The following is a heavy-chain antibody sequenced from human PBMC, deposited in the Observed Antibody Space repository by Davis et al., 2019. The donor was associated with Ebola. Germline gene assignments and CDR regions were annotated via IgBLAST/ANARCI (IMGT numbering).Heavy chain of an antibody. CDR3: AKIPSGGYYYYYGMDV. V-gene: IGHV4-34*01. D-gene: IGHD3-10*01. CDR2: INHSGST. CDR1: GGSFSGYY. J-gene: IGHJ6*04. Sequence: SETLSLTCAVYGGSFSGYYWSWIRQPPGKGLEWIGEINHSGSTNYNPSLKSRVTISVDTSKNQFSLKLSSVTAADTAVYYCAKIPSGGYYYYYGMDVWGKGTTVTVSS.